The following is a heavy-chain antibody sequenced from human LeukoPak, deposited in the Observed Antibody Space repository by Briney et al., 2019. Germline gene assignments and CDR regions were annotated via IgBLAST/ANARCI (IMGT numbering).Heavy chain of an antibody. CDR1: GFTFCSYA. CDR2: ISYDGSNK. V-gene: IGHV3-30*04. CDR3: ARERWWFDP. Sequence: GGSLRLSCAASGFTFCSYAMHWVRQAPGKGLEWVAVISYDGSNKYYADSVKGRFTISRDNSKNTLYLQMNSLRAEDTAVYYCARERWWFDPWGQGTLVTVSS. J-gene: IGHJ5*02. D-gene: IGHD3-16*01.